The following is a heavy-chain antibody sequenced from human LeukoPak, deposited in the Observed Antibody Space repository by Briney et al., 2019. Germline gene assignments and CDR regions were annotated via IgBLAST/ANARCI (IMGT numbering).Heavy chain of an antibody. CDR1: GFTFSSYT. D-gene: IGHD2-21*01. CDR3: ARGVVPYYYYYMDV. J-gene: IGHJ6*03. Sequence: GGSLRLSCAASGFTFSSYTMHWVRQAPGKGLEWVAVISYDGTNKYHADSVKGRFTISRDNSQNTLYLQMNNLRADDTAVYYCARGVVPYYYYYMDVWGKGTTVTVSS. CDR2: ISYDGTNK. V-gene: IGHV3-30*04.